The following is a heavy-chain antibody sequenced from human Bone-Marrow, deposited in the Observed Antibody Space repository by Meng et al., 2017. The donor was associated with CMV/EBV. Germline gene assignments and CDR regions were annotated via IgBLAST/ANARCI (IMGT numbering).Heavy chain of an antibody. CDR3: ARALTWFGASYGMDV. V-gene: IGHV4-39*07. D-gene: IGHD3-10*01. J-gene: IGHJ6*02. CDR2: IYYSGST. CDR1: GGSISSSSYY. Sequence: SETLSLTCTVSGGSISSSSYYWGWIRQPPGKGLEWIGSIYYSGSTYYNPSLKSRVTISVDTSKNQFSLKLSSVTAADTAVYYCARALTWFGASYGMDVWGQGTTVTVSS.